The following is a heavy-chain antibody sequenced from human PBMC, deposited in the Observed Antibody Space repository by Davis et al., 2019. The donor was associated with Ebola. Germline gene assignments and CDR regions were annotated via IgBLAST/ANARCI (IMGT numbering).Heavy chain of an antibody. J-gene: IGHJ4*02. CDR1: EFTFSNYD. CDR2: ISASEGHT. Sequence: GESLKISCAASEFTFSNYDMSWVRHVPGKGLEWVSTISASEGHTHYSDSVRGRFTISRDNSKNTLYLQMNSLRAEDTATYYCARYCHYTDCSYFDCWGQGTMVAVSS. CDR3: ARYCHYTDCSYFDC. D-gene: IGHD2-15*01. V-gene: IGHV3-23*01.